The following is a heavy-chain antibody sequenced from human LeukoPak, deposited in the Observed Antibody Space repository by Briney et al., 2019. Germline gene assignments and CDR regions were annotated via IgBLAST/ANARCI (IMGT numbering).Heavy chain of an antibody. V-gene: IGHV3-7*04. CDR3: ARGGSYPFGAFDI. CDR1: GFTFSNYW. D-gene: IGHD1-26*01. J-gene: IGHJ3*02. CDR2: IKEDGSEK. Sequence: GGSLRLSCAASGFTFSNYWMSWVRQAQGKGLEWVANIKEDGSEKYYVGSVKGRFTISRDNAKNSMYLQMNSLRVDDTAVYYCARGGSYPFGAFDIWGQGTMVTVSS.